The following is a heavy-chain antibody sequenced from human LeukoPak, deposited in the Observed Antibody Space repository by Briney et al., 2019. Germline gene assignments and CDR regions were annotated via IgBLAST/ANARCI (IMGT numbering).Heavy chain of an antibody. V-gene: IGHV1-69*13. CDR3: ASCDSSGYYYPMDY. CDR2: IIPIFGTA. CDR1: GGTFSSYA. Sequence: SVKVSCKASGGTFSSYAISWVRQAPGQGLEWMGGIIPIFGTANYAQKFQGRVTITADESTSTAYTELSSLRSEDTAVYYCASCDSSGYYYPMDYWGQGTLVTVSS. J-gene: IGHJ4*02. D-gene: IGHD3-22*01.